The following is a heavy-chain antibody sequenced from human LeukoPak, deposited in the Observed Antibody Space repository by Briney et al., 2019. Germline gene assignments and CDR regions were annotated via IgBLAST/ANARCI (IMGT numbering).Heavy chain of an antibody. V-gene: IGHV3-21*01. D-gene: IGHD6-6*01. CDR1: GFTFSSYR. Sequence: GGSLRLSCAASGFTFSSYRMNWVRQAPGKGLEWVSSISSSSSYIYYADSVKGRFTISRDNAKNSLYLQMNSLRAEDTAVYYCACFGAYSSSSGLSGTKFDPWGQGTLVTVSS. CDR3: ACFGAYSSSSGLSGTKFDP. CDR2: ISSSSSYI. J-gene: IGHJ5*02.